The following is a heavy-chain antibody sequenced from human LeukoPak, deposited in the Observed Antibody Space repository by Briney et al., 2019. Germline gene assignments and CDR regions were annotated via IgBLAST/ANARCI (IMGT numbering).Heavy chain of an antibody. CDR1: GGSISTDH. CDR3: ARGHHSDTSGYYPWYFDL. D-gene: IGHD3-22*01. J-gene: IGHJ2*01. Sequence: SETLSLTCTVSGGSISTDHWSWIRQPPGKGLEWIGYIYSSGSTTYNPSLKSRVTISVDTSKNEFSLRLNSVTAADTAVYYCARGHHSDTSGYYPWYFDLWGRGTLVTVSS. CDR2: IYSSGST. V-gene: IGHV4-59*01.